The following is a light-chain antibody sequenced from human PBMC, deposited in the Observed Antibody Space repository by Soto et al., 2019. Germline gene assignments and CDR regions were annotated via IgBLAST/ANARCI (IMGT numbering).Light chain of an antibody. Sequence: QSVLTQPPSVSAAPGQKVTISCSGSSSNIGGYYVSWYQQFPGTAPKLLIYDSVQRPSGIPDRFSGSKSGTSATLGITGFQTGDEADYYCGSWDSSLSAYVFGTGTKGTVL. CDR1: SSNIGGYY. CDR2: DSV. V-gene: IGLV1-51*01. J-gene: IGLJ1*01. CDR3: GSWDSSLSAYV.